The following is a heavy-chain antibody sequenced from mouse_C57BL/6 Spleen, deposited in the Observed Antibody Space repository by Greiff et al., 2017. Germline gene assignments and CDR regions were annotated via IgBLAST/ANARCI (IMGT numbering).Heavy chain of an antibody. Sequence: VQLKESGPGLVQPSQSLSITCTVSGFSLTSYGVHWVRQSPGKGLEWLGVIWSGGSTDYNAAFISRLSISKDNSKSQVFFKMNSLQADDTAIYYCARRYGSSSYYAMDYWGQGTSVTVSS. CDR3: ARRYGSSSYYAMDY. CDR2: IWSGGST. J-gene: IGHJ4*01. D-gene: IGHD1-1*01. CDR1: GFSLTSYG. V-gene: IGHV2-2*01.